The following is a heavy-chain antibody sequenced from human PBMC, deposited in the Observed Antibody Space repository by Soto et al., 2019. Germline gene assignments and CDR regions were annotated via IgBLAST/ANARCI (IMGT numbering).Heavy chain of an antibody. CDR1: GFTFSSYA. J-gene: IGHJ6*02. D-gene: IGHD4-17*01. CDR3: ARDERDYCDYSYYGMDV. CDR2: ISYDGSNK. V-gene: IGHV3-30*04. Sequence: GGSLRLSCAASGFTFSSYAMHWVRQAPGKGLEWVAVISYDGSNKYYADSVKGRFTLSRDNSKNTLYLQMNSLRAEDTAVYYCARDERDYCDYSYYGMDVWGQGTTFTVSS.